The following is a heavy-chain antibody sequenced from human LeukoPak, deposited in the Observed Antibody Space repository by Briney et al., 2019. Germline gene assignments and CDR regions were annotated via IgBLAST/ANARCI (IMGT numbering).Heavy chain of an antibody. D-gene: IGHD6-13*01. J-gene: IGHJ4*02. Sequence: GGSLRLSCAASGFTFSSYAMHWVRQALGKGLEWVAVISYDGSNKYYADSVKGRFTISRDNSKNTLYLQMNSLRAEDTAVYYCARDTRSIAAAVTQLDYWGQGTLVTVCS. CDR2: ISYDGSNK. V-gene: IGHV3-30-3*01. CDR1: GFTFSSYA. CDR3: ARDTRSIAAAVTQLDY.